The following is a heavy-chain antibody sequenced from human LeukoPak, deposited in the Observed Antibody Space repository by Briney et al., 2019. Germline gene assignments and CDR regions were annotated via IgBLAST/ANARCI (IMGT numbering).Heavy chain of an antibody. CDR3: ARDPAGATSGAFDI. CDR1: GGSISSYY. V-gene: IGHV4-59*01. J-gene: IGHJ3*02. D-gene: IGHD1-26*01. CDR2: IYYSGST. Sequence: SGTLSLTCTVSGGSISSYYWSWIRQPPGKGLEWIGYIYYSGSTNYNPSLKSRVTISVDTSKNQFSLKLSSVTAADTAVYYCARDPAGATSGAFDIWGQGTMVTVSS.